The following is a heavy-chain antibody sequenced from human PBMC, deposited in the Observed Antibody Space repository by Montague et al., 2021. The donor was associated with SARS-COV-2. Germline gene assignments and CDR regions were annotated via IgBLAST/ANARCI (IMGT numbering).Heavy chain of an antibody. J-gene: IGHJ6*02. V-gene: IGHV4-59*08. Sequence: SETLSLTCTVYGGTINHYYWRWIRPPPGRGLEWIAYIYYSGSSVYSPSLKSRVTMSIDTSKHQFSLRLNSVTAADTAVYFCARTTYFDLASIYYYVMDVWGQVTMVSVAS. CDR1: GGTINHYY. CDR3: ARTTYFDLASIYYYVMDV. CDR2: IYYSGSS. D-gene: IGHD3-9*01.